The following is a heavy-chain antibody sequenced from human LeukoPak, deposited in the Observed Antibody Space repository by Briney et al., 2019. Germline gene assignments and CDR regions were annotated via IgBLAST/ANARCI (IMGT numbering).Heavy chain of an antibody. CDR3: TRDVIMGYQQGYFDP. D-gene: IGHD2-8*01. CDR1: VYSFIDYY. J-gene: IGHJ5*02. V-gene: IGHV1-2*02. CDR2: MNPRTGDT. Sequence: ASVKVSCKASVYSFIDYYIHWVRQAPGQGLECRGWMNPRTGDTRYEEKFQCRVAMTRETSITTAYTELSGLNSDDTAMYFCTRDVIMGYQQGYFDPWGQGTLVTVSS.